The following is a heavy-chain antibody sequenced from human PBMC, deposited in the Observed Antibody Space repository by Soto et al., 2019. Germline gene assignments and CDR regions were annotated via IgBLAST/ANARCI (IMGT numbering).Heavy chain of an antibody. V-gene: IGHV4-31*03. CDR3: ARSGGRGGVMPIDS. J-gene: IGHJ4*02. D-gene: IGHD3-16*01. CDR1: GGSISSAGYY. Sequence: PSETLSLTCTVSGGSISSAGYYWNWIRQHPGKGLEWIGYIYYNGNTKYNPSHKSRVSISADTSKNQLSLTLSSVTAADTAVYHCARSGGRGGVMPIDSWGQGTQVTVYS. CDR2: IYYNGNT.